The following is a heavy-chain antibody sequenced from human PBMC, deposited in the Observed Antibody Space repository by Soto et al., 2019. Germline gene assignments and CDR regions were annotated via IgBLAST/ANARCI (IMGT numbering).Heavy chain of an antibody. CDR1: GFIFSNYA. CDR3: AKDGNYDFWRGRSPYGMDV. CDR2: ISGSGGNT. J-gene: IGHJ6*02. V-gene: IGHV3-23*01. D-gene: IGHD3-3*01. Sequence: GGSLRLSCAASGFIFSNYARNWVRQAPGKGLEWVSGISGSGGNTYSADSVKGRFTISRDNSKNTLYLHMNSLRAEDTAAYYCAKDGNYDFWRGRSPYGMDVWGQGTTVTVSS.